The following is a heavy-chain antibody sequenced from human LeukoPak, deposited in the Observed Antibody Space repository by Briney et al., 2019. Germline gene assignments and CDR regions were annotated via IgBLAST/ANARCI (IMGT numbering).Heavy chain of an antibody. CDR3: AKDLRQDYDFWSGYYDYYYGMDV. Sequence: GGSLRLSCAASGFTFSSYGMHWVRQAPGKGLEWVAVISYDGSNKYYADSVKGRFTISRDNSKNTLYLQMNSLRAEDTAVYYCAKDLRQDYDFWSGYYDYYYGMDVWGQGTTVTVSS. D-gene: IGHD3-3*01. J-gene: IGHJ6*02. CDR2: ISYDGSNK. V-gene: IGHV3-30*18. CDR1: GFTFSSYG.